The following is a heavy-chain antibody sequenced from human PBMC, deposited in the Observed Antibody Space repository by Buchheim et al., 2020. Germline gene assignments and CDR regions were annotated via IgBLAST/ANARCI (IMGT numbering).Heavy chain of an antibody. CDR2: MYYSGTT. V-gene: IGHV4-39*01. D-gene: IGHD1-1*01. CDR1: GDSMSGNPNW. CDR3: ARQRGAGAWTFDF. J-gene: IGHJ4*02. Sequence: QLQLQESGPGLVKPSETLSLTCSVSGDSMSGNPNWWAWIRQPPGKGLEWIGSMYYSGTTYYKPSLKSRVTKSVDTARHQFSLKVISVTAADTAVYYCARQRGAGAWTFDFWGPGIL.